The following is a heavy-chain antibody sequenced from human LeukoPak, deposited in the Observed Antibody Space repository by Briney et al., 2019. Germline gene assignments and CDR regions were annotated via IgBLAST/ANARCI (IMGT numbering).Heavy chain of an antibody. CDR1: GFTLTSYT. Sequence: GGSLRLSCATSGFTLTSYTMHWVRQAPGKGLEWVAVVSYDGTKISHADSVKGRFTMSRDISKNTLYLQMNSLKPEDSALYYCARDRVQIWSYVGTFDSWGQGTLVTVSS. V-gene: IGHV3-30-3*01. D-gene: IGHD5-18*01. CDR2: VSYDGTKI. CDR3: ARDRVQIWSYVGTFDS. J-gene: IGHJ4*02.